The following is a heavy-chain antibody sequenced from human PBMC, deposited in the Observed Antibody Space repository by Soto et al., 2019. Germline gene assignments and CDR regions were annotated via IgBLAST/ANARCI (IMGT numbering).Heavy chain of an antibody. Sequence: GGSLRLSCSASGFTFTTFAMHWVRQAPGKGLEFVSGIGSDGDRTHYADSAKGRFTISRDNSKSTLYLQMSSLRAEDSAVYYCVKDVSYGSGGYYFESWGPGTLVTVSS. CDR3: VKDVSYGSGGYYFES. V-gene: IGHV3-64D*06. CDR1: GFTFTTFA. D-gene: IGHD3-10*01. CDR2: IGSDGDRT. J-gene: IGHJ4*02.